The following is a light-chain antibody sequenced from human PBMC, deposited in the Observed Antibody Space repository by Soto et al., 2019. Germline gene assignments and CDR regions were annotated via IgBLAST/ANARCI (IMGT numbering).Light chain of an antibody. J-gene: IGLJ1*01. CDR3: SSYTCTSSYV. Sequence: QTVLTQPASVSGSPGQSLTISCTGTSSDIGGHHSVSWYQQHRGKAPKLLIYEVSYRASGVSDRFSGSKSGNTASLTISGLQAEDEADYSCSSYTCTSSYVFGTGTKVTVL. CDR1: SSDIGGHHS. CDR2: EVS. V-gene: IGLV2-14*01.